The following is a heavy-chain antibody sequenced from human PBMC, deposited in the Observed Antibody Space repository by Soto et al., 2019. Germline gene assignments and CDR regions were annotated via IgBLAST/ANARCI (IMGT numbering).Heavy chain of an antibody. D-gene: IGHD2-21*01. CDR2: IYYSGST. V-gene: IGHV4-30-4*01. Sequence: QVQLQESGPGLVKPSQTLSLTCTVSGGSISSGDYYWSWIRQPPGKGQEWIGYIYYSGSTYYNPSLKSRVTISVDTSKNQFSRKRSSVTAADTAVYYCARGPCGGHCPSDYWGQGTLVTVSS. J-gene: IGHJ4*02. CDR3: ARGPCGGHCPSDY. CDR1: GGSISSGDYY.